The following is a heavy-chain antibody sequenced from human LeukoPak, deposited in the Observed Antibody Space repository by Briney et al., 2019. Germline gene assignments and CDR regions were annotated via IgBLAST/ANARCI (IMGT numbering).Heavy chain of an antibody. CDR3: ARDIYYDSSGYYGSVY. CDR2: ISSSSSTI. Sequence: PGGSLRLSCAASGFTFSSYSMNWVRQAPGKGLEWVSYISSSSSTIYYADSVKGRFTISRDNAKNSLYLQMNSLRAEDTAVYYCARDIYYDSSGYYGSVYWGQGTVVTVSS. J-gene: IGHJ4*02. D-gene: IGHD3-22*01. CDR1: GFTFSSYS. V-gene: IGHV3-48*04.